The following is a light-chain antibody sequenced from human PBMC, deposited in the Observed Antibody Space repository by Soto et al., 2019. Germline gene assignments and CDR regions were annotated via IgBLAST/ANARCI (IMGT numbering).Light chain of an antibody. CDR2: EVN. Sequence: QSALTQPASVSGSPGQSITISCTGTSSDVGGYNFVSWYQQHPGRAPKLMIFEVNNRPSGVSDRFSGSKSGNTASLTISGLPAEDEADYYCSSYTSSSTVVFGGGTKLTVL. CDR3: SSYTSSSTVV. CDR1: SSDVGGYNF. J-gene: IGLJ3*02. V-gene: IGLV2-14*01.